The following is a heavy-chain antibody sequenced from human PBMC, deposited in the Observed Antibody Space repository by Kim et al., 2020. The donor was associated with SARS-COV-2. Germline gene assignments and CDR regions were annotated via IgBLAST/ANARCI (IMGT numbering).Heavy chain of an antibody. CDR2: IYYSGST. D-gene: IGHD6-6*01. CDR1: GGSISSSSYY. CDR3: ASRNSSIAARLDWYFDL. Sequence: SETLSLTCTVSGGSISSSSYYWGWIRQPPGKGLEWIGSIYYSGSTYYNPSLKSRVTISVDTSKNQFSLKLSSVTAADTAVYYCASRNSSIAARLDWYFDLWGRGTLVTVSS. J-gene: IGHJ2*01. V-gene: IGHV4-39*01.